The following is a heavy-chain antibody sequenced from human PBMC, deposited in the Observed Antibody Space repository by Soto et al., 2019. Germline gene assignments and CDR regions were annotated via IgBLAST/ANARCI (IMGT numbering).Heavy chain of an antibody. CDR3: ARGGLHYSYYYGMDV. CDR1: GFTFSSYL. J-gene: IGHJ6*02. CDR2: IISDGSNT. Sequence: PGGSLRLSCAASGFTFSSYLMHWVRPAPGKGLVWVARIISDGSNTNYADSVKGRFTISRDNAKNTLFLQMNSLTADDTAVYYCARGGLHYSYYYGMDVWGQGTTVTVSS. V-gene: IGHV3-74*01.